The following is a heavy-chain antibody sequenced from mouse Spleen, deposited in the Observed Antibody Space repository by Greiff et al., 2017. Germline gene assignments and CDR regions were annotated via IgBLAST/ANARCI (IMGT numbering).Heavy chain of an antibody. Sequence: EVQLQQSGPVLVKPGASVKMSCKASGYTFTDYYMNWVKQSHGKSLEWIGVINPYNGGTSYNQKFKGKATLTVDKSSSTAYMELNSLTSEDSAVYYCAREITTVVAEYFDYWGQGTTLTVSS. CDR3: AREITTVVAEYFDY. V-gene: IGHV1-19*01. CDR1: GYTFTDYY. CDR2: INPYNGGT. D-gene: IGHD1-1*01. J-gene: IGHJ2*01.